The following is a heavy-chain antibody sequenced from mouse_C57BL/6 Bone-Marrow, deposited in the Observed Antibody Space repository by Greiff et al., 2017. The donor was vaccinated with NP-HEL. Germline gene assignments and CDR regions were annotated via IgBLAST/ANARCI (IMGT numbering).Heavy chain of an antibody. V-gene: IGHV1-39*01. CDR2: INPDYGTT. J-gene: IGHJ1*03. D-gene: IGHD1-1*01. Sequence: EVQLQQSGPELVKPGASVKISCKASGYSFTDYNMNWVKQSNGKSLEWIGVINPDYGTTSYNQKFKGKATLTVDQSSSTAYMQLNSMTSEDSAVYYCARHYYGSSPWYFDVWGTGTTVTVSS. CDR3: ARHYYGSSPWYFDV. CDR1: GYSFTDYN.